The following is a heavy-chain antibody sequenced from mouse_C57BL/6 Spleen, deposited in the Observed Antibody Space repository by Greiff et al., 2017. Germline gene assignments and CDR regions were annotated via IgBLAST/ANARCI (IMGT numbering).Heavy chain of an antibody. J-gene: IGHJ1*03. CDR3: ARSGGYGSSYWYFDV. CDR2: IYPGDGDT. V-gene: IGHV1-80*01. CDR1: GYAFSSYW. D-gene: IGHD1-1*01. Sequence: VQLQQSGAELVKPGASVKISCKASGYAFSSYWMNWVKQRPGKGLEWIGQIYPGDGDTNYNGKFKGKATLTADKSSSTAYMQLSSLTSEDSAVYFCARSGGYGSSYWYFDVWGTGTTVTVAS.